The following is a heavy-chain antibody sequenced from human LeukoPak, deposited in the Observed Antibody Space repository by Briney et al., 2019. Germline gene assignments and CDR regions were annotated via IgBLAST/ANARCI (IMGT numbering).Heavy chain of an antibody. CDR1: GYTFTSYY. CDR2: FDPEDGET. Sequence: ASVKVSCKASGYTFTSYYMHWVRQAPGQGLEWMGGFDPEDGETIYAQKFQGRVTMTEDTSTDTAYMELSSLRSEDTAVYYCARYGENVWWFDPWGQGTLVTVSS. J-gene: IGHJ5*02. CDR3: ARYGENVWWFDP. V-gene: IGHV1-24*01. D-gene: IGHD3-16*01.